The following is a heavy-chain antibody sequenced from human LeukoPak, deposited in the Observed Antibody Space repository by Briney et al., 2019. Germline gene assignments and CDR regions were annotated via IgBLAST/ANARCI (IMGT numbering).Heavy chain of an antibody. Sequence: PGGSLRLSCAASGFTFSSYAMSWVRQAPGKGLEWVSAISGSGGSTYYADSVKGRFTISRDNSKNTLYLQMNSLRAEDTAVYYCAKGSAASGYAYYFDYWGQGTLVTVSS. CDR3: AKGSAASGYAYYFDY. V-gene: IGHV3-23*01. CDR2: ISGSGGST. CDR1: GFTFSSYA. D-gene: IGHD5-12*01. J-gene: IGHJ4*02.